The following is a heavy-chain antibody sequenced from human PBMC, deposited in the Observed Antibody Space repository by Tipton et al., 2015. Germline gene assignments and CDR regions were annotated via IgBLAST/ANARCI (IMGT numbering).Heavy chain of an antibody. D-gene: IGHD3-3*01. V-gene: IGHV4-39*01. CDR1: GGSINSTTYY. Sequence: PGLVKPSETLSLTCTVSGGSINSTTYYWAWFRQPPGKGLEWIGTIFYTGSTYYGPSLKSRVTMSVDTSKNQFSLRLKSVTAADTAVYYCARQEAGDFFIGFDFWRGYGFDSWGQGALVTVSS. CDR3: ARQEAGDFFIGFDFWRGYGFDS. J-gene: IGHJ4*02. CDR2: IFYTGST.